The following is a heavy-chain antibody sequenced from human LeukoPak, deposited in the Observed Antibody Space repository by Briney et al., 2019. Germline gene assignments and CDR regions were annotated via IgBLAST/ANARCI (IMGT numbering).Heavy chain of an antibody. V-gene: IGHV4-59*12. CDR1: GGSITSYY. Sequence: SETLSLTCTVSGGSITSYYWSWIRQPPGKGLEWIGHFYYTGSTNYNPSLKSRVTISVDTSKNQFSLKLSSVTAADTAVYYCARGRRGAVAGILDYWGQGTLVTVSS. J-gene: IGHJ4*02. D-gene: IGHD6-19*01. CDR2: FYYTGST. CDR3: ARGRRGAVAGILDY.